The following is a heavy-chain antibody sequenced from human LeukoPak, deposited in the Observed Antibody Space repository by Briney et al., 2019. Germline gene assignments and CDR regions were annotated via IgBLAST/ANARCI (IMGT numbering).Heavy chain of an antibody. Sequence: ASVKVSCKASGYTFTSYGISWVRQAPGQGLEWMGWISAYNGNTNYAQKLQGRVTMTTDTSTSTAYMELRSLRSDDTAVYYCARTEYDFWSGYYRYYYYGMDVWGQGTTGTVSS. D-gene: IGHD3-3*01. CDR3: ARTEYDFWSGYYRYYYYGMDV. CDR1: GYTFTSYG. J-gene: IGHJ6*02. CDR2: ISAYNGNT. V-gene: IGHV1-18*01.